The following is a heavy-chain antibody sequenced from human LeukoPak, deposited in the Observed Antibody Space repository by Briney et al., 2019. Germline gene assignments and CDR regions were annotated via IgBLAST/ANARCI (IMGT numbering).Heavy chain of an antibody. Sequence: GESLKISCKGSGSSFTSDWICCVRQMPGKGLEWMGRIDPSDSYTNYSPSFQGHVTISADKSISTAYLQWSSLKASDTAMYYCAGAGIAVAGNAEYFQHWGQGTLVTVSS. CDR3: AGAGIAVAGNAEYFQH. CDR1: GSSFTSDW. CDR2: IDPSDSYT. V-gene: IGHV5-10-1*01. D-gene: IGHD6-19*01. J-gene: IGHJ1*01.